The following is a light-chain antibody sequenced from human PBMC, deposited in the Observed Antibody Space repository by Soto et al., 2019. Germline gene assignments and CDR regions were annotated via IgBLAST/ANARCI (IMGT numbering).Light chain of an antibody. CDR2: RNN. CDR3: AAWDDSLEVV. Sequence: QSVLTQPPSASGTPGQRVTISCSGSSCKIGSNYVYWYQQLPGTAPKLLIYRNNQRPSGVPDRFSGSNSGTSASLAISGLRSGDEADYFCAAWDDSLEVVFGGGTKLTVL. CDR1: SCKIGSNY. J-gene: IGLJ2*01. V-gene: IGLV1-47*01.